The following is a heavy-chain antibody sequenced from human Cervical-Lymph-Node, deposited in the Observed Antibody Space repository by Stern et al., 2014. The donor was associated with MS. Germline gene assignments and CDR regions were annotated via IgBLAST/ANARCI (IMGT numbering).Heavy chain of an antibody. Sequence: VQLVESGAEVKKPGSSVKVSCKASGGTFSTYAITWVRQAPGQGLEWMGRIIPILGIASYAQKFQGRVSITADKSTTTAYMELSSLRSEDTAFYYCARDYLYSRSSPYYFDYWGQGTLVTVSS. CDR3: ARDYLYSRSSPYYFDY. CDR1: GGTFSTYA. V-gene: IGHV1-69*09. CDR2: IIPILGIA. J-gene: IGHJ4*02. D-gene: IGHD6-6*01.